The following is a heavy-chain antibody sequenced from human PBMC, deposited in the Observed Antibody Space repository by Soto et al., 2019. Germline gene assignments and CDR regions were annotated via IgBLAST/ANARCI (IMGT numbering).Heavy chain of an antibody. V-gene: IGHV3-30*18. CDR1: GFTFSSYG. D-gene: IGHD3-10*01. Sequence: GGSLRLSCAASGFTFSSYGMHWVRQAPGKGLEWVAVISYDGSNKYYADSVKGRFTISRDNSKNTLYLQMNSLRAEDTAVYYCAKEFPVELAGIDYWGQGTLVTVSS. CDR2: ISYDGSNK. J-gene: IGHJ4*02. CDR3: AKEFPVELAGIDY.